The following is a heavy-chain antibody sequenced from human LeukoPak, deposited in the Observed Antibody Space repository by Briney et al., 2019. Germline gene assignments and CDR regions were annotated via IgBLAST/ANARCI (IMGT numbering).Heavy chain of an antibody. CDR3: VRGGQSTNCFDY. Sequence: PGGSLTLSCAASGFIFSSYAKQWVRQPPGKELECISAINGNGGGTYYAYSVKGRFTISRENSKITLFLQMDSLKAEDMAVYYCVRGGQSTNCFDYWGQGILVTVSS. V-gene: IGHV3-64*01. J-gene: IGHJ4*02. D-gene: IGHD1-1*01. CDR2: INGNGGGT. CDR1: GFIFSSYA.